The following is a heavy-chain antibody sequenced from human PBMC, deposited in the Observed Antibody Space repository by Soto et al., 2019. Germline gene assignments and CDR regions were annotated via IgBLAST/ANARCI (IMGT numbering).Heavy chain of an antibody. D-gene: IGHD6-13*01. CDR1: GFSFSSYS. CDR3: AYSSTPFDY. CDR2: ISGSGGST. Sequence: GGSLRLSCAASGFSFSSYSMNWVRQAPGKGLEWVSAISGSGGSTYYADSVKGRFTISRDNSKNTLYLQMNSLRAEDTAVYYCAYSSTPFDYWGQGTLVTVS. J-gene: IGHJ4*02. V-gene: IGHV3-23*01.